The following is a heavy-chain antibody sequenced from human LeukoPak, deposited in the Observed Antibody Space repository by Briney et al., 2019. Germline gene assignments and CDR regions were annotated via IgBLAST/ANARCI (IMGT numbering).Heavy chain of an antibody. CDR2: ISSSSSYI. D-gene: IGHD3-22*01. CDR1: GFTFSSYR. J-gene: IGHJ3*02. CDR3: AREPYYYDSSGYYSDAFDI. V-gene: IGHV3-21*01. Sequence: GGSLRLSCAASGFTFSSYRMNWVRQAPGKGLEWVSSISSSSSYIYYADSVKGRFTISRDNAKNSLYLQMNSLRAEDTAVYYCAREPYYYDSSGYYSDAFDIWGQGTMVTVSS.